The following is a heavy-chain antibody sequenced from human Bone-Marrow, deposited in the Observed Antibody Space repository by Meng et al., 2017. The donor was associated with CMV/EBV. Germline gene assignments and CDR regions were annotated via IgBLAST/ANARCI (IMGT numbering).Heavy chain of an antibody. Sequence: QGQLEQAGAEVKKPGASVKVSCKASGYTFTGYYMHWVRQAPGQGLEWMGWINPNSGGTNYAQKFQGRVTMTRDTSISTAYMELSRLRSDDTAVYYCSYGSGSYYPFDYWGQGTLVTVSS. V-gene: IGHV1-2*02. D-gene: IGHD3-10*01. CDR1: GYTFTGYY. CDR2: INPNSGGT. CDR3: SYGSGSYYPFDY. J-gene: IGHJ4*02.